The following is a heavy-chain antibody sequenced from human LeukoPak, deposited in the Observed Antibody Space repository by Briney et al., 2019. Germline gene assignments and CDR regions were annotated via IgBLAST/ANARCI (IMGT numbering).Heavy chain of an antibody. D-gene: IGHD5-18*01. Sequence: PGGSLRLSCAASGFTVSSNYMSWVRQAPGKGLEWVSVIYSGGSTYYADSVKGRFTVSRDNAKKSLFLQMNSLRAEDTAVYYCARDRGVALQLWTDLDYWGQGTLVTVSS. J-gene: IGHJ4*02. CDR2: IYSGGST. CDR3: ARDRGVALQLWTDLDY. CDR1: GFTVSSNY. V-gene: IGHV3-53*01.